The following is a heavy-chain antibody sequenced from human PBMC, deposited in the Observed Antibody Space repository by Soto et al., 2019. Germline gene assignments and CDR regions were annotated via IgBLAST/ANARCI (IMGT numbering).Heavy chain of an antibody. D-gene: IGHD2-21*02. CDR1: GGSISSYH. J-gene: IGHJ6*02. CDR2: MYNTAST. V-gene: IGHV4-59*01. Sequence: QVRLQESGPGLVKPSETLSLTCTDSGGSISSYHWSWIRQPPGERLEWIGYMYNTASTIYNPSLKSRVTISVDTSKNQFSLKLNSVTAADSAGYYCARDLWGYCGADCYPLDVWGQGTTVTVSS. CDR3: ARDLWGYCGADCYPLDV.